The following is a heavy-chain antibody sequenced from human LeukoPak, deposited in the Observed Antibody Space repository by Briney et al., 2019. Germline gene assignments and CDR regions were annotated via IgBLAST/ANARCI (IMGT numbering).Heavy chain of an antibody. J-gene: IGHJ3*02. CDR2: INSDGSST. CDR1: GFTFSSYW. V-gene: IGHV3-74*01. CDR3: ARASKLRYFDWLWDAFDI. D-gene: IGHD3-9*01. Sequence: GGSLRLSCAASGFTFSSYWMHWVRQASGKGLVWVSRINSDGSSTSYADSVRGRFTISRDNAKNTLYLQMNSLRAEDTAVYYCARASKLRYFDWLWDAFDIWGQGTMVTVSS.